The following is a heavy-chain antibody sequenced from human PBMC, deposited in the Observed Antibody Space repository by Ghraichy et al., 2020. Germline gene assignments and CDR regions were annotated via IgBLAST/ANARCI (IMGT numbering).Heavy chain of an antibody. D-gene: IGHD3-16*01. CDR3: ARGFRHYDTVAGGVGVH. CDR1: GGTFRNYF. Sequence: SETLSLTCAVSGGTFRNYFWTWIRQSPDKGLEWIGAINHSGATKSNPSLESRLTMSVDTSKNQVSLTLTSMTAADTAIYYCARGFRHYDTVAGGVGVHWAQGTLVTVSS. J-gene: IGHJ4*02. CDR2: INHSGAT. V-gene: IGHV4-34*01.